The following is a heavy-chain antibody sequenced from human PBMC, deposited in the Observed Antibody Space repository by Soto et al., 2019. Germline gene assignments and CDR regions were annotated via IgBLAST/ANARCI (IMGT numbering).Heavy chain of an antibody. CDR1: GYSFTSYW. Sequence: PGESLKISCKGSGYSFTSYWIGWVRQMPGKGLEWMGIIYPGDSDTRYSPSFQGQATISADKSISTAYLQWSSLKASDTAMYYCARYSSSWPNWFDPWGQGTLVTVSS. D-gene: IGHD6-13*01. V-gene: IGHV5-51*01. CDR3: ARYSSSWPNWFDP. CDR2: IYPGDSDT. J-gene: IGHJ5*02.